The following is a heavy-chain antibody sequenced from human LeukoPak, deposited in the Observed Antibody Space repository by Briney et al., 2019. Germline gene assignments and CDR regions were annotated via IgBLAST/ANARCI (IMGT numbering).Heavy chain of an antibody. CDR3: AKDREKDFWSGYYTENDAFDI. CDR1: GFTFSSYA. Sequence: GGSLRLSCAASGFTFSSYAMNWVRQAPGKGLEWVSAVSGSGGSTYYADSVTGRFTISRDNSKNTLYLQMSSLRAEDTAVYYCAKDREKDFWSGYYTENDAFDIWGQGTMVTVSS. J-gene: IGHJ3*02. D-gene: IGHD3-3*01. CDR2: VSGSGGST. V-gene: IGHV3-23*01.